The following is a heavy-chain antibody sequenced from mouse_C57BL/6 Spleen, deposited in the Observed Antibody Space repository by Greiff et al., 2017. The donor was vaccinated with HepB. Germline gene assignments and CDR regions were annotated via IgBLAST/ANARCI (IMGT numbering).Heavy chain of an antibody. CDR2: IWSDGST. CDR3: ARSYSNYVPYAMDY. Sequence: VQLQESGPGLVAPSQSLSITCTVSGFSLTSYGVHWVRQPPGKGLEWLVVIWSDGSTTYNSALKSRLSISKDNSKSQVFLKMNSLQTDDTAMYYCARSYSNYVPYAMDYWGQGTSVTVSS. J-gene: IGHJ4*01. V-gene: IGHV2-6*03. CDR1: GFSLTSYG. D-gene: IGHD2-5*01.